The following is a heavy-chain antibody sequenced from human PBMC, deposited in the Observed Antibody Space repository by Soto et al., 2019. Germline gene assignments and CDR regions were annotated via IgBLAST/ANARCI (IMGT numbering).Heavy chain of an antibody. Sequence: SETLSLTCTVSGGSISSYYWSWIRQPPGKGLEWIGYIYYSGSTNYNPSLKSRVTISVDTSNNHFSLKLSSVTAADTAVYYCARHLGSTYYYDSSGYPHAFDIWGQGTMVTVSS. D-gene: IGHD3-22*01. J-gene: IGHJ3*02. CDR1: GGSISSYY. CDR2: IYYSGST. CDR3: ARHLGSTYYYDSSGYPHAFDI. V-gene: IGHV4-59*08.